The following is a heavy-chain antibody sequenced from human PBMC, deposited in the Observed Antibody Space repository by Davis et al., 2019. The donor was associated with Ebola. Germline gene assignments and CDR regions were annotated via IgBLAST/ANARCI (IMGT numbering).Heavy chain of an antibody. CDR1: GFTFSDYY. CDR2: ISSSGSTI. D-gene: IGHD3-3*01. J-gene: IGHJ4*02. CDR3: AKDYDFLDYFDY. V-gene: IGHV3-11*01. Sequence: GESLKISCAASGFTFSDYYMSWIRQAPGKGLEWVSYISSSGSTIYYADSVKGRFTISRDNAKNSLYLQMNSLRAEDTAVYYCAKDYDFLDYFDYWGQGTLVTVSS.